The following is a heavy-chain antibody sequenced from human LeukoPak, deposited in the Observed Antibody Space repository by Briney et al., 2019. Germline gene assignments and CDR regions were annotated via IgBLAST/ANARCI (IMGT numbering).Heavy chain of an antibody. CDR3: ARVLWSGYYVVGFDY. V-gene: IGHV4-31*03. CDR2: IYYSGST. J-gene: IGHJ4*02. CDR1: GDSFSSGGYY. D-gene: IGHD3-3*01. Sequence: PSETLSLTCTVSGDSFSSGGYYWSWIRQHPGKGLEWIGYIYYSGSTYYNPSLKSRVTISVDTSKRQFYLKLSSVTAADTAVYYCARVLWSGYYVVGFDYWGQGSLVTVSS.